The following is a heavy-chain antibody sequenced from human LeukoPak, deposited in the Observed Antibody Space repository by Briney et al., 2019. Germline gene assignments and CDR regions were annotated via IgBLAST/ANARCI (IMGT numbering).Heavy chain of an antibody. J-gene: IGHJ4*02. D-gene: IGHD1-7*01. CDR2: ISSSSSYI. CDR3: ARARTGTTDY. Sequence: PGGSLRLSCAASGFTFSSYSMNWVRQAPGKGLEWVSSISSSSSYIYYADSVKGRFTISRDNAKNPLYLQMNSLRAEDTAVYYCARARTGTTDYWGQGTLVTVSS. CDR1: GFTFSSYS. V-gene: IGHV3-21*01.